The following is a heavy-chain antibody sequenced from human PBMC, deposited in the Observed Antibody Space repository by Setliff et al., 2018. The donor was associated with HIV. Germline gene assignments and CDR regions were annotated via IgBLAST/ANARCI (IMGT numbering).Heavy chain of an antibody. Sequence: SLTCSVSGGSIISGSYYWSWIRQPAGKGLEWIGHIYTSGSTNYNPSLKSRVTISVDTSKNQFSLKLSSVTAADTAVYYCARTSEYDFGLTKYLDYWGQGTLVTVSS. D-gene: IGHD3-3*01. V-gene: IGHV4-61*09. CDR1: GGSIISGSYY. CDR3: ARTSEYDFGLTKYLDY. J-gene: IGHJ4*02. CDR2: IYTSGST.